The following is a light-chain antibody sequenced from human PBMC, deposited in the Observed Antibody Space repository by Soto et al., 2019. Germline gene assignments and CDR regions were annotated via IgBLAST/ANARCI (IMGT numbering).Light chain of an antibody. V-gene: IGKV1-5*01. CDR3: QQYNSYPWT. J-gene: IGKJ1*01. Sequence: DIQMTQSPSPLSASVGDRVTVTLRASQSISDWLAWYQQIPGKTPKLLIFDASSLESGVPSRFSGSGSGTEFTLTISGLQPDDFATYYCQQYNSYPWTFGQGTKVDI. CDR1: QSISDW. CDR2: DAS.